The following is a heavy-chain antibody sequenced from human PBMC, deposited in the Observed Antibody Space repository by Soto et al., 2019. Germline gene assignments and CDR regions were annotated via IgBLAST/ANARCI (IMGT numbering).Heavy chain of an antibody. V-gene: IGHV4-31*03. CDR2: IYYSGST. J-gene: IGHJ5*02. Sequence: SSETLSLTCTVSGGSITGGSISSTTYYWGWMRQPPGKGLEWIGYIYYSGSTSYNPSLKSRVTISVDTTKNQFSLKLSSVTAADTAVYYCAREPRAWGQGTLVTVSS. CDR1: GGSITGGSISSTTYY. CDR3: AREPRA.